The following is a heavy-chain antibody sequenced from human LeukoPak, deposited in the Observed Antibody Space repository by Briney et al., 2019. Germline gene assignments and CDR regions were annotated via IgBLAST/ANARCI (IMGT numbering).Heavy chain of an antibody. CDR2: IYHSGIT. CDR3: ARDSSGYRRGSFDY. J-gene: IGHJ4*02. V-gene: IGHV4-38-2*02. D-gene: IGHD3-22*01. CDR1: AYSISSGYR. Sequence: PSETLSLTCAVSAYSISSGYRWGWIRQPPGKGLEWIGSIYHSGITYYNPSLKSRVTISVDTSNNQFSLKLTSVTAADTAVYYCARDSSGYRRGSFDYWGQGTLVAVSS.